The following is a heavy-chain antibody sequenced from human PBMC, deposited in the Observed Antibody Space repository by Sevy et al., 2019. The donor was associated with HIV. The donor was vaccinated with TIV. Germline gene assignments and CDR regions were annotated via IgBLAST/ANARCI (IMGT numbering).Heavy chain of an antibody. CDR1: GFTFSKYS. D-gene: IGHD2-8*01. CDR3: AREGCTKPHDY. J-gene: IGHJ4*02. CDR2: LSLGEI. V-gene: IGHV3-23*01. Sequence: GGSLRLSCAASGFTFSKYSMSWVRQPPGKGLEWVSTLSLGEINYADSVKGRFTISRDNSKSSVYLQMNNLRPEDTAVYYCAREGCTKPHDYWGQGTLVTVSS.